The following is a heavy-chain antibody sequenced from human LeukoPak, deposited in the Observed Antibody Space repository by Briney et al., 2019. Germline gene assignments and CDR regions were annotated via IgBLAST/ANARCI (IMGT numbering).Heavy chain of an antibody. Sequence: GGSLRLSCEPSGFAFSSYWMLWVRQAPGKGLVWLSRISGDGTIKTYADSVKGRFTISRDNSKNTLYLQMNSLRAEDTAVYYCAKDHSSGWYDAFDIWGQGTMVTVSS. D-gene: IGHD6-19*01. CDR1: GFAFSSYW. V-gene: IGHV3-74*03. CDR3: AKDHSSGWYDAFDI. J-gene: IGHJ3*02. CDR2: ISGDGTIK.